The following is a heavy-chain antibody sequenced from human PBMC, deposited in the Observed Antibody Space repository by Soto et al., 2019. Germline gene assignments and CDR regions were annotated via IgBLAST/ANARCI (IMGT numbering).Heavy chain of an antibody. CDR1: GFTFSSYA. J-gene: IGHJ3*02. Sequence: GGSLRLSCAASGFTFSSYAMSWVRQAPGKGLEWVSAISGSGGSTYYADSVKGRFTISRDNSKNTLYLQMNSLRAEDTAVYYCAKDLADCSGGSCPKPGPIDAFDIWGQGTMVTVSS. CDR2: ISGSGGST. CDR3: AKDLADCSGGSCPKPGPIDAFDI. V-gene: IGHV3-23*01. D-gene: IGHD2-15*01.